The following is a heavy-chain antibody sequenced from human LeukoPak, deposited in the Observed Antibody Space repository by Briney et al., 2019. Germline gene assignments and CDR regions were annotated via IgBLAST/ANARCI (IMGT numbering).Heavy chain of an antibody. CDR1: GFTFSSYG. CDR2: INTSGGST. Sequence: PGGSLRLSCAASGFTFSSYGTSWVRQAPGKGLEWVSAINTSGGSTYYADSVKGRFTISRDNSKNTLYLQMNSLRAEDTAIYYCAKHDSAWIQLWLRYWGQGTLVTVSS. D-gene: IGHD5-18*01. CDR3: AKHDSAWIQLWLRY. J-gene: IGHJ4*02. V-gene: IGHV3-23*01.